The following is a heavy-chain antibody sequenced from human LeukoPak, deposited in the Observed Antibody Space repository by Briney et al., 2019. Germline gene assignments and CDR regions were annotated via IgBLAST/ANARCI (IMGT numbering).Heavy chain of an antibody. Sequence: GGSLRLSCAASGFIFSNYYMSWIRQAPGEGLEWLSYISSSGSTIYYADSVKGRFTISRDNAKNSLFLQMSSLRAEDTAVYYCARQLSFHFDYWGQGALVTVSS. D-gene: IGHD1-1*01. CDR1: GFIFSNYY. CDR2: ISSSGSTI. V-gene: IGHV3-11*01. CDR3: ARQLSFHFDY. J-gene: IGHJ4*02.